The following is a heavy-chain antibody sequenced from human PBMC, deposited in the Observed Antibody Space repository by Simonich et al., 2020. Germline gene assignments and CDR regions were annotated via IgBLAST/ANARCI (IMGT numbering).Heavy chain of an antibody. V-gene: IGHV1-2*02. J-gene: IGHJ3*02. CDR3: ARGRLTGDKGAFDI. D-gene: IGHD7-27*01. Sequence: QVQLVQSGAEVKKPGASVKVSCKASGYTFTGSYMHWVRQAPGQGLEWMGWINPNRGGTNYAQKFQGRVTMTRDTSISTAYMELSRLRSDDTAVYYCARGRLTGDKGAFDIWGQGTMVTVSS. CDR2: INPNRGGT. CDR1: GYTFTGSY.